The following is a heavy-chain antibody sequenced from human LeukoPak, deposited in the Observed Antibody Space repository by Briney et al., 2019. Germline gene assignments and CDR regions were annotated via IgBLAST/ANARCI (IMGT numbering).Heavy chain of an antibody. CDR3: ARDRYYYDSSGYYKGRYFDY. V-gene: IGHV3-48*04. Sequence: GGSLRLSCAASGFTFSSYSMNWVRQAPGKGLEWVSYISSSSGTIYYADSVKGRFTISRDNAKNSLYLQMNSLRAEDTAVYYCARDRYYYDSSGYYKGRYFDYWGQGTLVTVSS. J-gene: IGHJ4*02. D-gene: IGHD3-22*01. CDR2: ISSSSGTI. CDR1: GFTFSSYS.